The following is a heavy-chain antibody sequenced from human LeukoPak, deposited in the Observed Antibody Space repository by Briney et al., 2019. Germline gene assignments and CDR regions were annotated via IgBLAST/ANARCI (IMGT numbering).Heavy chain of an antibody. CDR3: ASAGYSSGWGGSDAFDI. J-gene: IGHJ3*02. CDR2: INPNSGGT. D-gene: IGHD6-19*01. V-gene: IGHV1-2*02. Sequence: ASVKVSCKASGYTFTSYGISWVRQAPGQGLEWMGWINPNSGGTNYAQKFQGRVTMTRDTSISTAYMELSRLRSDDTAVYYCASAGYSSGWGGSDAFDIWGQGTMVTVSS. CDR1: GYTFTSYG.